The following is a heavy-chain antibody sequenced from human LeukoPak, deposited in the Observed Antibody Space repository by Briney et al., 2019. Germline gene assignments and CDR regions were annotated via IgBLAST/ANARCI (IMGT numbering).Heavy chain of an antibody. Sequence: GGSLRLSCAASGFTFSSYEMNWVRQAPGKGLEWVSSISSSSSYIYYADSVKGRFTISRDNAKNSLYLQMNSLRAEDTAVYYCASPYYDSSGYSLYTFDVWGQGTMVTVSS. V-gene: IGHV3-21*01. CDR3: ASPYYDSSGYSLYTFDV. CDR2: ISSSSSYI. J-gene: IGHJ3*01. CDR1: GFTFSSYE. D-gene: IGHD3-22*01.